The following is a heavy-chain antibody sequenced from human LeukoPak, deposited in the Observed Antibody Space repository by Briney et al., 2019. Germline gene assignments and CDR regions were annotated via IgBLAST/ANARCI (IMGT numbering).Heavy chain of an antibody. V-gene: IGHV4-39*01. J-gene: IGHJ3*01. Sequence: KPSETLSLTCTVSGGSINNNNYYWGWIRQPPGKGLEWIGTMHYGGSIYYNPSLKSRVTISADTSQNQFSLKLSSVPAADTAVYYCASDHCSSTICYQSYSAFDLWGQGTAVTVSS. D-gene: IGHD2-2*01. CDR3: ASDHCSSTICYQSYSAFDL. CDR2: MHYGGSI. CDR1: GGSINNNNYY.